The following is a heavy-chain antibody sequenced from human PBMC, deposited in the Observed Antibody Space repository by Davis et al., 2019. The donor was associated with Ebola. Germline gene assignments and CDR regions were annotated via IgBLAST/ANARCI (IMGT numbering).Heavy chain of an antibody. CDR2: INPHNGNT. V-gene: IGHV1-18*04. CDR3: AREIVVVVAATGYYYYGMDV. CDR1: GYTFTSYG. Sequence: AASVKVSCKASGYTFTSYGISWVRQAPGQGLEWMGWINPHNGNTNYAQNVQGRVTMTRDTSTSTVYMELSSLRSEDTAVYYCAREIVVVVAATGYYYYGMDVWGKGTTVTVSS. D-gene: IGHD2-15*01. J-gene: IGHJ6*04.